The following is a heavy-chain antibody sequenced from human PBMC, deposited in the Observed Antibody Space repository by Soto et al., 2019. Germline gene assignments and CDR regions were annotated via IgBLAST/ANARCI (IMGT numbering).Heavy chain of an antibody. CDR3: ARDSPYMTTVTAAFDY. CDR2: ISSSGSTI. CDR1: GFTFSDYY. Sequence: GGSLRLSCAASGFTFSDYYMSWIRQAPGKGLEWVSYISSSGSTIYYADSVKGRFTISRDNAKNSLYLQMNSLRAEDTAVYYFARDSPYMTTVTAAFDYWGQGTLVTVSS. V-gene: IGHV3-11*01. D-gene: IGHD4-17*01. J-gene: IGHJ4*02.